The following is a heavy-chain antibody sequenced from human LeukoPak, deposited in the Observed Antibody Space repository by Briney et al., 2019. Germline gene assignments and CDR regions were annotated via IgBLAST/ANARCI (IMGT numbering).Heavy chain of an antibody. CDR3: ARQLLWFGELLAPFDP. CDR2: IYYSGST. D-gene: IGHD3-10*01. Sequence: SETLSLTCTVSGGSISSSSYYWGWIRQPPGKGLEWIGSIYYSGSTYYNPSLKSRVTISVDTSKNQFSLKLRSVTAADTAVYYCARQLLWFGELLAPFDPWGQGTLVTVSS. V-gene: IGHV4-39*01. CDR1: GGSISSSSYY. J-gene: IGHJ5*02.